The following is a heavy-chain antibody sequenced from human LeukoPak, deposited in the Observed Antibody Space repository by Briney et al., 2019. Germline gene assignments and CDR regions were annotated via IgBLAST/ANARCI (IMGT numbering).Heavy chain of an antibody. CDR2: INHSGST. CDR1: GGSFSGYY. V-gene: IGHV4-34*01. J-gene: IGHJ6*03. CDR3: ARHAYYGSGSYAYYYYYYMDV. D-gene: IGHD3-10*01. Sequence: SETLSLTCAVYGGSFSGYYWSWIRQPPGKGLEWIGEINHSGSTNSNPSLKSRVTISVDTSKNQFSLKLSTVTAADTAVYYCARHAYYGSGSYAYYYYYYMDVWGKGTTVTISS.